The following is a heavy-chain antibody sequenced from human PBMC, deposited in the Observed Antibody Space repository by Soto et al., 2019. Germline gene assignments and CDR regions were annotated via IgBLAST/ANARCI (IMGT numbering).Heavy chain of an antibody. CDR3: ARAGDRGSSSWRRPYYYYGMDV. CDR2: IYSGGST. J-gene: IGHJ6*02. Sequence: EVQLVETGGGLIQPGGSLRLSCAASGFTVSSNYMSWVRQALGKGLEWVSVIYSGGSTYYADSVKGRFTISRDNSKNTLYLQMNSLRAEDTAVYYCARAGDRGSSSWRRPYYYYGMDVWGQGTTVTVSS. D-gene: IGHD6-13*01. V-gene: IGHV3-53*02. CDR1: GFTVSSNY.